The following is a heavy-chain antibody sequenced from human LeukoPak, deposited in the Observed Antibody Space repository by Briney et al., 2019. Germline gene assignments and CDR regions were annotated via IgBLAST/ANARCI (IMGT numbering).Heavy chain of an antibody. D-gene: IGHD1-7*01. V-gene: IGHV4-38-2*01. J-gene: IGHJ4*02. Sequence: SETLSLTCSVSGYSISSGNYWGWIRLPPGKGLQWIGSIYHSGSTYYNPSLKSRVTISVDTSKNQFSLKLTSVTAADTALYYCARLNGNFQNFYDYWGQGTLVTVSS. CDR2: IYHSGST. CDR1: GYSISSGNY. CDR3: ARLNGNFQNFYDY.